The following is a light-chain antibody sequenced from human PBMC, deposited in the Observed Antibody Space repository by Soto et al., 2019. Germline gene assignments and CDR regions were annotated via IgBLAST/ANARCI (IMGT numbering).Light chain of an antibody. J-gene: IGKJ1*01. Sequence: PGDGATLSCRASQSVSSGYLAWYQQKPGQAPRLLIYGASRRAGGIPDRFGGSGSGTDFTLSISRLEPEDFAVYWCQHYGNSPTFGQGTRVQIK. V-gene: IGKV3-20*01. CDR1: QSVSSGY. CDR3: QHYGNSPT. CDR2: GAS.